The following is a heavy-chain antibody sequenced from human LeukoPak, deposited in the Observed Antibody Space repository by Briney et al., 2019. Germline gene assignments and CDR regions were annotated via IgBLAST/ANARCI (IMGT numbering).Heavy chain of an antibody. D-gene: IGHD6-19*01. V-gene: IGHV3-23*01. CDR1: GFTFSSYW. J-gene: IGHJ3*02. CDR2: ISGSGGST. Sequence: PGGSLRLSCAASGFTFSSYWMSWVRQAPGKGLEWVSAISGSGGSTYYADSVKGRFTISRDNSKNTLYLQMNSLRAEDTAVYYCATELTGYSSGWYLKGSPAFDIWGQGTMVTVSS. CDR3: ATELTGYSSGWYLKGSPAFDI.